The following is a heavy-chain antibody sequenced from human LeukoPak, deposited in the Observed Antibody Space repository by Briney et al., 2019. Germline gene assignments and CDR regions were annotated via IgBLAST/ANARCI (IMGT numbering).Heavy chain of an antibody. CDR1: GFTFSSYG. J-gene: IGHJ4*02. CDR3: AKEDSSGWYSRRYYFDY. CDR2: IRYDGSNK. V-gene: IGHV3-30*02. Sequence: HGGSLRLSCAASGFTFSSYGMHWVRQAPGKGLEWVAFIRYDGSNKYYADSVKGRFTISRDNSKNTLYLQMNSLRAEDTAVYYCAKEDSSGWYSRRYYFDYWGQGTLVTVSS. D-gene: IGHD6-19*01.